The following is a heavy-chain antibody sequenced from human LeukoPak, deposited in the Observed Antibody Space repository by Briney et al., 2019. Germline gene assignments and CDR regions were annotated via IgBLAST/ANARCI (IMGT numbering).Heavy chain of an antibody. Sequence: GGSLRLSCAASGFTFSSYSMNWVRQAPGKGLEWVSSISSSSSYIYYADSVKGRFTISRDNAKNSLYLQMNSLRAEATAVYYCARSTGPPFWSGYSMYYFDYWGQGTLVTVSS. D-gene: IGHD3-3*01. CDR1: GFTFSSYS. J-gene: IGHJ4*02. CDR3: ARSTGPPFWSGYSMYYFDY. CDR2: ISSSSSYI. V-gene: IGHV3-21*01.